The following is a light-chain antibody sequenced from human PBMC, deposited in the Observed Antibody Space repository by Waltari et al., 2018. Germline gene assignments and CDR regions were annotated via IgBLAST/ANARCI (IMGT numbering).Light chain of an antibody. Sequence: QSALTQPAAVSGSPGQSVTLSCTGASSDIGRYDSVSWYQQHPGNAPKLVISDVSKRPSGVSDRFSGSKSGDTASLTISGLQFEDEADYYCCSYAGNYVWVFGGGTRLTVL. CDR2: DVS. V-gene: IGLV2-23*02. CDR1: SSDIGRYDS. J-gene: IGLJ3*02. CDR3: CSYAGNYVWV.